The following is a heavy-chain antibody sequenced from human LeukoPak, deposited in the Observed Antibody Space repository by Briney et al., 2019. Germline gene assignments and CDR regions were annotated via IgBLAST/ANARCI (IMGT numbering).Heavy chain of an antibody. J-gene: IGHJ5*02. V-gene: IGHV1-2*02. CDR1: GYTFTGNY. D-gene: IGHD1-26*01. CDR3: AKLGGFSS. Sequence: GSSVKVSCKASGYTFTGNYMHWLRQAPGQGIEWMAWINPSSGGTNYAQKFQGRVTMTRETSISTAYMAVSRLGSDDPAVYYCAKLGGFSSWGQGTLVTVSS. CDR2: INPSSGGT.